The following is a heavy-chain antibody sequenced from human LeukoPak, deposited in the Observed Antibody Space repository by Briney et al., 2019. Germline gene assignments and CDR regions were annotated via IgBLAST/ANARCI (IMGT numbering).Heavy chain of an antibody. CDR2: IRNKANSHTT. D-gene: IGHD2-2*01. Sequence: HPGGSLRLSCAASGLTFSNAWMSWVRQAPGKGLEWVGRIRNKANSHTTEYAASVKGRFTISRDDSKNSLYLQMNSLQTEDTAVYYCARVSPQYAYDNWGQGTLVTVSS. V-gene: IGHV3-72*01. J-gene: IGHJ4*02. CDR1: GLTFSNAW. CDR3: ARVSPQYAYDN.